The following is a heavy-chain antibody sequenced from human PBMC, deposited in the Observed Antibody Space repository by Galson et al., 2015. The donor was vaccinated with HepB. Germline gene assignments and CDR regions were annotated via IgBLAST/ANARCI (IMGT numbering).Heavy chain of an antibody. J-gene: IGHJ3*02. CDR1: GYTFTGHY. D-gene: IGHD1-26*01. Sequence: SVKVSCKAPGYTFTGHYMHWVRQAPGQGLEWRGWINPNSGGTNYAQKFQGRVTMTRDTSIRTAYMELSRLRSDDTAVYYCARKKWELPTSPFGEAFDIWGQGTMVTVSS. CDR3: ARKKWELPTSPFGEAFDI. V-gene: IGHV1-2*02. CDR2: INPNSGGT.